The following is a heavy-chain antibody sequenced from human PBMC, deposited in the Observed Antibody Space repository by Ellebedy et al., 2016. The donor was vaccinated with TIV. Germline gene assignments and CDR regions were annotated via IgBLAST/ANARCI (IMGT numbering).Heavy chain of an antibody. D-gene: IGHD3-10*01. CDR2: ISDGGNT. CDR1: GFPFSSFA. V-gene: IGHV3-66*01. Sequence: GESLKISCAASGFPFSSFAFNWVRQSPGKGLEWVSLISDGGNTYYADSVKGRFTMSSDTSTNMVFLQINCLRAEDTAVYYCARDGGLGALLEGYFDSWGQGTLVTVSS. CDR3: ARDGGLGALLEGYFDS. J-gene: IGHJ4*02.